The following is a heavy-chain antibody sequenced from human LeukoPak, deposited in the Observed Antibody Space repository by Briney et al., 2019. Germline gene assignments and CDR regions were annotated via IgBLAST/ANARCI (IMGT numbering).Heavy chain of an antibody. CDR3: ARDVGLYVVDH. CDR1: GFTFSSYA. Sequence: GGSLRLSCAASGFTFSSYAMSWVRQAPGKGLEWVSYISSSGSTIYYADSVKGRFTISRDNAKNSLYLQMNSLRAEDTAVYYCARDVGLYVVDHWGQGTLVTVSS. D-gene: IGHD2-2*02. CDR2: ISSSGSTI. J-gene: IGHJ4*02. V-gene: IGHV3-48*03.